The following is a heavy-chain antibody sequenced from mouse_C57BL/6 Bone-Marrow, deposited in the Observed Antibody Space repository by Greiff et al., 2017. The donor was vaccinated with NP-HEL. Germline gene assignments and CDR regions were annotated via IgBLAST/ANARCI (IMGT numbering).Heavy chain of an antibody. V-gene: IGHV1-59*01. J-gene: IGHJ3*01. CDR1: GYTFTSYW. Sequence: QVQLQQPGAELVRPGTSVKLSCKASGYTFTSYWMHWVKQRPGQGLEWIGVIDPSDSYTNYNQKFKGKATLTVDTSSSTAYMQLSSLTSEDSAVYYCASRGGWVFAYGGQGTLVTVSA. CDR3: ASRGGWVFAY. D-gene: IGHD3-2*02. CDR2: IDPSDSYT.